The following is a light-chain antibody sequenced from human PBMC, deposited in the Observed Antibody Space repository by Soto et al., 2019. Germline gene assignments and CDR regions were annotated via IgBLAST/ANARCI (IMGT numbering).Light chain of an antibody. CDR3: QQYGSSPRIT. CDR1: QTVRNNY. CDR2: GAS. J-gene: IGKJ5*01. V-gene: IGKV3-20*01. Sequence: EFVLTQSPGTLSLSPGERATLSCRASQTVRNNYLAWYQQKPGQAPRLLIYGASSRATGIPDRFSGSGSGTDSTLTISRLEPEDFAVYYCQQYGSSPRITFGQGTRLEIK.